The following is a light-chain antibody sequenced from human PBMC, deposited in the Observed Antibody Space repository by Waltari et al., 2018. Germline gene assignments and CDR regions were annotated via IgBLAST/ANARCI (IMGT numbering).Light chain of an antibody. V-gene: IGLV2-14*03. CDR3: SSYTTTDINV. CDR2: DVS. J-gene: IGLJ3*02. Sequence: QSALTQPASVSGSPGPSITITCTGTSSDIGGYNSVSWYQQHPGKAPKLMIYDVSNRPSGVSNRFSGSKSGNTASLTVSGLRAEDEDDYYCSSYTTTDINVFGGGTKLTVL. CDR1: SSDIGGYNS.